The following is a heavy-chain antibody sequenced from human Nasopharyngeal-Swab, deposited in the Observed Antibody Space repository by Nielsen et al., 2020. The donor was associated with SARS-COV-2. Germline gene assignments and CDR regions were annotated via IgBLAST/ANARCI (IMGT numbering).Heavy chain of an antibody. V-gene: IGHV4-59*01. CDR1: GGSISSYY. CDR3: ARTIIAAAEGYFDY. CDR2: IYYSGST. Sequence: SETLSLTCTVSGGSISSYYWSWIRQPPGKGLEWIGYIYYSGSTNYNPSLKSRVTISVDTSKNQFSLKLSPVTAAATAVYYCARTIIAAAEGYFDYWGQGTLVTVSS. D-gene: IGHD6-13*01. J-gene: IGHJ4*02.